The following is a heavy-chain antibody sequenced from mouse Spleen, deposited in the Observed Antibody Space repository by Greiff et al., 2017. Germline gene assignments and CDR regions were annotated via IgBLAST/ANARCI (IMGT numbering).Heavy chain of an antibody. CDR2: IYPGSGST. J-gene: IGHJ3*01. V-gene: IGHV1-55*01. CDR3: ASQTARATIFAY. D-gene: IGHD3-2*01. Sequence: VQLQQPGAELVKPGASVKLSCKASGYTFTSYWITWVKQRPGQGLEWIGDIYPGSGSTNYNEKFKSKATLTVDTSSSTAYMQLSSLTSEDSAVYYCASQTARATIFAYWGQGTLVTVSA. CDR1: GYTFTSYW.